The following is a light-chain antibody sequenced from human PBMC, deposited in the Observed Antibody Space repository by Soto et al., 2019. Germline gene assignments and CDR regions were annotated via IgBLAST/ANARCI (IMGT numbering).Light chain of an antibody. CDR3: QQSYSTPRT. Sequence: DIRMTQSPSSLSASVGDRVTITCRASQSISSYLNWYQQKPGKAPKLLIYAATSLQSRVPSRFSGSGSGTDFTLTISSLQPEDFATYYCQQSYSTPRTFGQGTKVEIK. CDR1: QSISSY. J-gene: IGKJ1*01. V-gene: IGKV1-39*01. CDR2: AAT.